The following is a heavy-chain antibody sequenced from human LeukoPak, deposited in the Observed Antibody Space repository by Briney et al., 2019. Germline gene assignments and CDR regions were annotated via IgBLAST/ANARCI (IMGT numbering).Heavy chain of an antibody. J-gene: IGHJ4*02. CDR2: ISATGNTK. D-gene: IGHD6-13*01. CDR3: AISSSWYGSFDY. V-gene: IGHV3-11*01. CDR1: GFTFEDYE. Sequence: GGSLRLSCEASGFTFEDYEMSWFRQAPGKGPEWILYISATGNTKYYADSVRGRFTISRDNAKNSLYLQMNSLRAEDTALYYCAISSSWYGSFDYWGQGTLVTVSS.